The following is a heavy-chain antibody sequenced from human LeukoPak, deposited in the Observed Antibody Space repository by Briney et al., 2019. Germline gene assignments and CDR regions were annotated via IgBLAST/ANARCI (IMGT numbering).Heavy chain of an antibody. Sequence: GASVKVSCKASGYTFTGYYMHWVRQAPGQGLEWMGWINPNSGGTNYAQKFQGRVTMTRDTSISTAYMELSRLRSDDTAVYYCARDGFSYYDSSGPFAAYYYMDVWGKGTTVTISS. CDR3: ARDGFSYYDSSGPFAAYYYMDV. D-gene: IGHD3-22*01. CDR1: GYTFTGYY. CDR2: INPNSGGT. V-gene: IGHV1-2*02. J-gene: IGHJ6*03.